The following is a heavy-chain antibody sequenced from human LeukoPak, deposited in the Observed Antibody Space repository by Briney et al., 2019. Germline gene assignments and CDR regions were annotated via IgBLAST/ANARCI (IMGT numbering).Heavy chain of an antibody. CDR1: GFTVSSNY. D-gene: IGHD1-26*01. Sequence: GGSLRLSCAASGFTVSSNYMSWVRQAPGKGLEWVSVIYSGGSTYSADSVRGRFTISRDNSKNSLYLQMHSLRAEDTAVYYCARGWSYYLYWGQGILVTVSS. CDR3: ARGWSYYLY. V-gene: IGHV3-53*01. CDR2: IYSGGST. J-gene: IGHJ4*02.